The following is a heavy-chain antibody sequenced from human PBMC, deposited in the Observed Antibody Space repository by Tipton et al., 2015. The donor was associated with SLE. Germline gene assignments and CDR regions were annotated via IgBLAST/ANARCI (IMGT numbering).Heavy chain of an antibody. J-gene: IGHJ3*02. V-gene: IGHV4-31*03. CDR2: IYYSGST. D-gene: IGHD1-26*01. Sequence: TLSLTCTVSGGSISSGGYYWSWICQHPGKGLEWIGYIYYSGSTYYNPSLKSRVTISIDTSKNQFSLKLSSVTAADTAVYYCAREVGATHHDAFDIWGQGTMVTVSS. CDR3: AREVGATHHDAFDI. CDR1: GGSISSGGYY.